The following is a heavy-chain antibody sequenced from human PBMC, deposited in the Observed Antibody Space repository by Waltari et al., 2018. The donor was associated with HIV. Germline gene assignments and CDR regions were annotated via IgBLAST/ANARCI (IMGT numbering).Heavy chain of an antibody. CDR1: GFAFNNYA. Sequence: EVQLLESGGGFIQPGGSLRLSCAASGFAFNNYAMSWGRQAPGKGLERVSIINYSGDDTNYADSVKGRFTISRDNFRNTLYLQMNSLRAEDTAIYYCAKEKVGAQISYYYGMDVWGQGTTVTVSS. CDR2: INYSGDDT. V-gene: IGHV3-23*01. CDR3: AKEKVGAQISYYYGMDV. D-gene: IGHD1-26*01. J-gene: IGHJ6*02.